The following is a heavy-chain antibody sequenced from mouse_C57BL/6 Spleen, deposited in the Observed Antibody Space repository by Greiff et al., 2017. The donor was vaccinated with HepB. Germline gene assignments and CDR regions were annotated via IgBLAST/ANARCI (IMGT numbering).Heavy chain of an antibody. D-gene: IGHD1-1*01. Sequence: EVQLVESGGGLVKPGGSLKLSCAASGFTFSDYGMHWVRQAPEKGLEWVAYISSGSSTIYYADTVKGRFTISRDNAKNTLFLQMTSLRSEDTAMYYCARGALFTTPSPHAMDYWGQGTSVTVSS. J-gene: IGHJ4*01. CDR2: ISSGSSTI. V-gene: IGHV5-17*01. CDR1: GFTFSDYG. CDR3: ARGALFTTPSPHAMDY.